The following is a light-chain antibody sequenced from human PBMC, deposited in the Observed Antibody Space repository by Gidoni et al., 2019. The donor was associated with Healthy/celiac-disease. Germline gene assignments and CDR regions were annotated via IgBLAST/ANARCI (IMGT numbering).Light chain of an antibody. CDR2: DAS. CDR3: QHQGT. J-gene: IGKJ4*01. V-gene: IGKV3-11*01. CDR1: PSVSSY. Sequence: DIVLTQSPATLSLSPGERATLSCRASPSVSSYLAWYQQKPGQAPRLLIYDASNRATGIPARFSGSGSGTDFTLTISSLEPEDFAVYYCQHQGTFGGGTKVEIK.